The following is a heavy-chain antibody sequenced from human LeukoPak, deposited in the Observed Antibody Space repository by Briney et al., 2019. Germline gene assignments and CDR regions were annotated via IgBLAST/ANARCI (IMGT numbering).Heavy chain of an antibody. CDR1: GYTFIDNY. CDR3: AREAASFGTSLGYMDV. CDR2: INPHNGGT. D-gene: IGHD2-15*01. V-gene: IGHV1-2*02. J-gene: IGHJ6*03. Sequence: ASVKVSCKASGYTFIDNYIHRVRQAPGQGLEWMGWINPHNGGTKYALKFQGRVTMTSDRSTTTVYMEVTRLRSDDTAVFYCAREAASFGTSLGYMDVWGKGTTVTVSS.